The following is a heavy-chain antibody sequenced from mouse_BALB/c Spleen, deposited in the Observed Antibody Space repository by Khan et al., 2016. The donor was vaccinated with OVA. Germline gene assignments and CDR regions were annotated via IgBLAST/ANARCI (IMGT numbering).Heavy chain of an antibody. CDR3: SRRGAARATGDYFDC. CDR2: TYPGGGYT. V-gene: IGHV1-63*02. Sequence: QVQLKESGAELVRPGTSVKMSCKAAGYTFTNYWIGWVKQRPGHGLEWIGDTYPGGGYTNYNEKFKGKATLTADTSSSTAYMQLSGLTSEDSAIYDWSRRGAARATGDYFDCWGQGTTLTVSS. CDR1: GYTFTNYW. J-gene: IGHJ2*01. D-gene: IGHD3-1*01.